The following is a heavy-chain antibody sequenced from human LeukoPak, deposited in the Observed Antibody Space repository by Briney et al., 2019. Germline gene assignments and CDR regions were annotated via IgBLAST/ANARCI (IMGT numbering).Heavy chain of an antibody. J-gene: IGHJ4*02. CDR3: AKDGDGYHN. V-gene: IGHV3-7*01. CDR2: IKEDGSAQ. CDR1: GFTFSRDW. D-gene: IGHD3-9*01. Sequence: GGSLRLSCVASGFTFSRDWVSWVRQAPGKGLEWVANIKEDGSAQYYAGSVKGRFTISRDNTKNSLYLQMNSLTAEDTAMYYCAKDGDGYHNWGQGALVTVSS.